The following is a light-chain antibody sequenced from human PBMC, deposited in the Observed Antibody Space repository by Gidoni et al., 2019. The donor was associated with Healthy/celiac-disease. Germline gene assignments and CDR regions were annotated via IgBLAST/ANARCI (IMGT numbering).Light chain of an antibody. CDR3: SSYTSSSTRRVV. J-gene: IGLJ2*01. V-gene: IGLV2-14*01. CDR2: DVS. Sequence: QSALPQPASVSGSPGQPTTISCPGTSSDVGGYNYVSWYQQPPGKAPKLMIYDVSNRPSGVSNRFSGSKSGNTASLTISGLQAEDEADYYCSSYTSSSTRRVVFGGGTKLTVL. CDR1: SSDVGGYNY.